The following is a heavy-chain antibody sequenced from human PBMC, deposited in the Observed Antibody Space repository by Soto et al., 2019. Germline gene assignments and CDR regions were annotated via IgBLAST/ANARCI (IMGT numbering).Heavy chain of an antibody. Sequence: GGSLRLSCAASGFTVSSSYMSWVRQAPGKGLEWVSIIYSGGDTYYADSVKGRFTISRDNSKNTMYLQMNSLRAEDTAVYYCAKDCSSASCSFAFDIWGQGTMVTVSS. CDR3: AKDCSSASCSFAFDI. CDR1: GFTVSSSY. V-gene: IGHV3-66*01. J-gene: IGHJ3*02. CDR2: IYSGGDT. D-gene: IGHD2-2*01.